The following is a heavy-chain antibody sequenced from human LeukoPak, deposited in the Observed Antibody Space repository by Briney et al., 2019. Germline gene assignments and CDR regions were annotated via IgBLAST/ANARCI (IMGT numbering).Heavy chain of an antibody. CDR3: ARLSGYSSGHYYSDY. Sequence: SETLSLTWTVSVDSISSDYWSWIRKPPGKGLEWIGYIYYRGSTNYNPSLKSRVTISVDTSKNQFSLKLSSVTAADTAVYYCARLSGYSSGHYYSDYWGQGTLVTVSS. CDR1: VDSISSDY. CDR2: IYYRGST. V-gene: IGHV4-59*01. J-gene: IGHJ4*02. D-gene: IGHD3-22*01.